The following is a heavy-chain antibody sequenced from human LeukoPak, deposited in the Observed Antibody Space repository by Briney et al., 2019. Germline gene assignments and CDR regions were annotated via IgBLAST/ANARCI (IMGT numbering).Heavy chain of an antibody. CDR2: VNHIGST. CDR1: GGSFSGYY. D-gene: IGHD5-18*01. V-gene: IGHV4-34*01. CDR3: ARGRRYSYGVRFDY. Sequence: PSETLSLTCAVYGGSFSGYYWSWIRQPPGKGLEWIGEVNHIGSTNHSPSLKSRLTISVNTYKNQFSLKLSSVAAADTAVYYFARGRRYSYGVRFDYWGQGTLVTVSS. J-gene: IGHJ4*02.